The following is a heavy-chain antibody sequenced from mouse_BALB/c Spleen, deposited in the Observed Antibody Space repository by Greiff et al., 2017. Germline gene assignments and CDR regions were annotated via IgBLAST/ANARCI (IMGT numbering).Heavy chain of an antibody. CDR2: IWSGGST. D-gene: IGHD2-4*01. J-gene: IGHJ4*01. V-gene: IGHV2-2*02. Sequence: VKLVESGPGLVQPSQSLSITCTVSGFSLTSYGVHWVRQSPGKGLEWLGVIWSGGSTDYNAAFISRLSISKDNSKSQVFFKMNSLQANDTAIYYCACYDYGAMDYWGQGTSVTVSS. CDR1: GFSLTSYG. CDR3: ACYDYGAMDY.